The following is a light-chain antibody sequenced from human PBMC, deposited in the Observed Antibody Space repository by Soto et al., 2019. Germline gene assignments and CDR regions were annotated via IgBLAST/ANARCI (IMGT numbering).Light chain of an antibody. Sequence: IILTPSPGTLSLSPVDRASLSCSASQSVRSDYLAWYQQKPGQAPRLHIYGASTRATGIPDRFTGSGSGTDFTLTISRLEPEDFAVYYCQQYGSSPRTFGQGGKV. CDR1: QSVRSDY. J-gene: IGKJ1*01. CDR2: GAS. V-gene: IGKV3-20*01. CDR3: QQYGSSPRT.